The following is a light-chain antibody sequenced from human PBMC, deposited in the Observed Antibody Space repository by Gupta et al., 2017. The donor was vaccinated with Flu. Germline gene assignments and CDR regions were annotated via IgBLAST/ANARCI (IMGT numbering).Light chain of an antibody. CDR3: ASWDDALNGWV. Sequence: RVAISCSGRTSNIGSNRASWYQHLPGTAPKLLIFSDDQRPSGIPDRISGSRSGTSASLAISGLQSEDEGDYYCASWDDALNGWVFGGGTKLTVL. J-gene: IGLJ3*02. V-gene: IGLV1-44*01. CDR1: TSNIGSNR. CDR2: SDD.